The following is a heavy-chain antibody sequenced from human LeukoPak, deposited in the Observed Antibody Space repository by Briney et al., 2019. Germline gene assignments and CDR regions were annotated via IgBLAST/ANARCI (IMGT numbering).Heavy chain of an antibody. J-gene: IGHJ5*02. D-gene: IGHD6-13*01. CDR2: ISGSGGST. Sequence: PGGPLRLSCAASGFTVSSNYMSWVRQAPGKGLEWVSAISGSGGSTYYADSVKGRFTISRDNSKNTLYLQMNSLRAEDTAVYYCAKDHGYSSSWGPYNWFDPWGQGTLVTVSS. CDR1: GFTVSSNY. V-gene: IGHV3-23*01. CDR3: AKDHGYSSSWGPYNWFDP.